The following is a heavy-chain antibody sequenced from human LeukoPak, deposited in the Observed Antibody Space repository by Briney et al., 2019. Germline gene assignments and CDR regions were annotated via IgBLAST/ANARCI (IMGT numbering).Heavy chain of an antibody. CDR1: GYTFTGFY. CDR2: TKPNSGGS. Sequence: ASVKVSCKASGYTFTGFYIHWVRQAPGQGLEWMGWTKPNSGGSNYAQKFQGRVTLTWDTSITTAYMDLNSLNSDDTAVYYCARGFEYGSFDYWGQGTLVTVSS. V-gene: IGHV1-2*02. J-gene: IGHJ4*02. D-gene: IGHD2/OR15-2a*01. CDR3: ARGFEYGSFDY.